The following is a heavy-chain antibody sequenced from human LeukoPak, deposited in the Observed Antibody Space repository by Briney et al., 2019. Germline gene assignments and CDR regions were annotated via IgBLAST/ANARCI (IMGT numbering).Heavy chain of an antibody. V-gene: IGHV5-51*01. J-gene: IGHJ4*02. D-gene: IGHD1/OR15-1a*01. CDR1: GSSFTSYW. Sequence: GESLKISCWDSGSSFTSYWIGWVRQMPGKGLEWMGIIYPGDSDTRYSPSFQGQVTISADKSISTAYLQWSSLKASDTAMYFCATSESQTKFDYWGQGTQVIVSS. CDR2: IYPGDSDT. CDR3: ATSESQTKFDY.